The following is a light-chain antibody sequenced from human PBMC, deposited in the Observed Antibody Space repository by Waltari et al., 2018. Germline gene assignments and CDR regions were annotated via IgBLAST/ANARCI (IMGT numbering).Light chain of an antibody. CDR3: QSYDTSLSVV. CDR1: GSNIGAGYD. CDR2: GST. V-gene: IGLV1-40*01. Sequence: HSVLTQPPSVSGAPGQRVTISCTGSGSNIGAGYDVHWYQQLPRAAPKLLIYGSTTRPVGVPDRFFGSTSGTSASLTITGLQAEDEADYYCQSYDTSLSVVFGGGTKLTVL. J-gene: IGLJ3*02.